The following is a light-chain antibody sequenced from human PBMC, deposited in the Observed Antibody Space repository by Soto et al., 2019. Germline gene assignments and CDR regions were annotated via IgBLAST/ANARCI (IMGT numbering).Light chain of an antibody. J-gene: IGKJ2*01. CDR2: DAS. CDR3: QHRSNWPPYT. Sequence: EIVLTQSPATLSLSPGERATLSCRASQSISSYLAWYQQKPGQAPRLLIYDASNRATGIPARFSGSGSGTDFTLTISCLEPEDFAVYYCQHRSNWPPYTFGQGTKLEIK. V-gene: IGKV3-11*01. CDR1: QSISSY.